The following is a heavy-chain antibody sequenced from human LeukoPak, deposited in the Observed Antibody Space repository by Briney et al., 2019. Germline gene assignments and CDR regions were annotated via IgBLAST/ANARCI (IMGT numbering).Heavy chain of an antibody. D-gene: IGHD6-13*01. CDR2: INWNGGST. CDR1: GFTFDDYG. Sequence: GGSLRLSCAASGFTFDDYGMSWVRQAPGKGLEWVSGINWNGGSTGYADSVKGRFTISRDNAKNSLYLQMNSLRAEDTAVYYCARDQYSSSWLNYYYYGMDVWGQGTTVTVSS. J-gene: IGHJ6*02. CDR3: ARDQYSSSWLNYYYYGMDV. V-gene: IGHV3-20*04.